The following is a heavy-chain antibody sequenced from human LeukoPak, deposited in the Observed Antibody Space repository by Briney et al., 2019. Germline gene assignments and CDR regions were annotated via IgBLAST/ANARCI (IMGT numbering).Heavy chain of an antibody. Sequence: PSETLSLTCAVYGGSFSGYYWSWIRQPPGKGLEWIGEINHSGSTNYNPSLKSRVTISADTSKSQFSLKLSSVTAADTAVYYCARGQWLRSSFDYWGQGTLVTVSS. CDR3: ARGQWLRSSFDY. V-gene: IGHV4-34*01. CDR2: INHSGST. D-gene: IGHD5-18*01. J-gene: IGHJ4*02. CDR1: GGSFSGYY.